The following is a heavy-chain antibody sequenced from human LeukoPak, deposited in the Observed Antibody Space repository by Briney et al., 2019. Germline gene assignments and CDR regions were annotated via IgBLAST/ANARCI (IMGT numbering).Heavy chain of an antibody. Sequence: ASVKVSCKASGYTFTGYYIHWVRQAPGQGLEWMGWINPNINGTNYAQKFQGRVTMTGDRSISTAYMELNRLRSDDTAVYYCARERTPGSGYGVDYWGQGTVVTVSS. CDR1: GYTFTGYY. CDR3: ARERTPGSGYGVDY. J-gene: IGHJ4*02. CDR2: INPNINGT. V-gene: IGHV1-2*02. D-gene: IGHD6-25*01.